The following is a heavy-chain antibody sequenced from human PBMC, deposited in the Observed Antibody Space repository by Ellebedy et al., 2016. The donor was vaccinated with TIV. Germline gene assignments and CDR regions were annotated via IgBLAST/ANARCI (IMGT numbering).Heavy chain of an antibody. V-gene: IGHV3-21*01. CDR2: ISSSSSYI. Sequence: GGSLRLXXAASGFTFSSYSMNWVRQAPGKGLEWVSSISSSSSYIYYADSVKGRFTISRDNAKNSLYLQMNSLRDEDTAVYYCARQRGYSYGRDGYWGQGTLVTVSS. J-gene: IGHJ4*02. CDR3: ARQRGYSYGRDGY. CDR1: GFTFSSYS. D-gene: IGHD5-18*01.